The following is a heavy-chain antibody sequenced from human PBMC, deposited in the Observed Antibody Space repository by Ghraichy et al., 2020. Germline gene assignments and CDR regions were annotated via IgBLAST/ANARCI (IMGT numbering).Heavy chain of an antibody. J-gene: IGHJ3*02. CDR2: IIPIFGTA. CDR3: ARDIPHPIDSSGYDDAFDI. V-gene: IGHV1-69*13. CDR1: GGTFSSYA. Sequence: SVKVSCKASGGTFSSYAISWVRQAPGQGLEWMGGIIPIFGTANYAQKFQGRVTITADESTSTAYMELSSLRSEDTAVYYCARDIPHPIDSSGYDDAFDIWGQGTMVTVSS. D-gene: IGHD3-22*01.